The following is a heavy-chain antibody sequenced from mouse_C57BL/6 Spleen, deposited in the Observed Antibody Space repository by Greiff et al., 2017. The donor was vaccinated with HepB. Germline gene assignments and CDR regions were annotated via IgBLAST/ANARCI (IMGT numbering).Heavy chain of an antibody. CDR3: ARGIYYGPYFGY. V-gene: IGHV1-53*01. Sequence: QVQLKESGTELVKPGASVKLSCKASGYTFTSYWMHWVKQRPGQGLEWIGNINPSNGGTNYNEKFKSKATLTVDKSSSTAYMQLSSLTSEDSAVYYCARGIYYGPYFGYWGQGTTLTVSS. J-gene: IGHJ2*01. CDR2: INPSNGGT. CDR1: GYTFTSYW. D-gene: IGHD2-1*01.